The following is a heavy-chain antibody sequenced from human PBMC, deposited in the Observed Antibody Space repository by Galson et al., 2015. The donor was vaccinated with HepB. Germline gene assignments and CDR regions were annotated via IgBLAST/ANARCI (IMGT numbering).Heavy chain of an antibody. Sequence: SVKVSCKASGYTFTSYGISWVRQAPGQGLEWMGWISPHNGNTNYGQKIQGRVTMITDTSTSTAYMELRSLTSDDTAVYYCARDGKGGGGTIYWFDPWGQGTLVTVSS. CDR2: ISPHNGNT. V-gene: IGHV1-18*01. CDR1: GYTFTSYG. J-gene: IGHJ5*02. D-gene: IGHD4/OR15-4a*01. CDR3: ARDGKGGGGTIYWFDP.